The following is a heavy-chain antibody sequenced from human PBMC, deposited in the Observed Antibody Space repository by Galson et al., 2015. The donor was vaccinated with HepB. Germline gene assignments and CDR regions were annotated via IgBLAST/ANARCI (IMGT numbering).Heavy chain of an antibody. CDR3: AKGRWSGYFAYGMDV. CDR1: GFTFRSYA. V-gene: IGHV3-23*01. D-gene: IGHD3-3*01. CDR2: ISGSGGTT. Sequence: SLRLSCAASGFTFRSYAMSWVRQAPGKGLEWVSGISGSGGTTYYADSVKGRFTISRDNSKNTLYLQMNSLRAEDTAVYYCAKGRWSGYFAYGMDVWGQGTTVTVSS. J-gene: IGHJ6*02.